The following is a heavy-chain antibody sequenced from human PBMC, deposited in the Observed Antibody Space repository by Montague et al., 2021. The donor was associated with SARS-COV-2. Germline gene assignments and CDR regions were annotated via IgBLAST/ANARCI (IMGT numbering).Heavy chain of an antibody. CDR1: GGAISSIEYF. D-gene: IGHD2-15*01. CDR3: TTDTDRRGVEY. Sequence: SETLSLTCTVSGGAISSIEYFWGWIRQPPGKGLEWIGSVRGTGSTNYNPSLGSRITVSVDTSKSQFSLKLSSVTAADTAVYYCTTDTDRRGVEYWGQGTLVTVSS. J-gene: IGHJ4*02. CDR2: VRGTGST. V-gene: IGHV4-39*01.